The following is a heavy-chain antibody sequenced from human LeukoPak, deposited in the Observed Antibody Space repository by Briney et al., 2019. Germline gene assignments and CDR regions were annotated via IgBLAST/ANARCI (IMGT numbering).Heavy chain of an antibody. D-gene: IGHD1-1*01. V-gene: IGHV7-4-1*02. Sequence: ASVKVSCKASGYTLTAYAMNWVRQAPGQGLEWMGWINTNTGDPTFAQGFAGRFVFSLDTSVSTAYLQISSLKAEDTAVYYCARAFHYSHSPYSPGYNYIDPWGQGTLVTVSS. J-gene: IGHJ5*02. CDR2: INTNTGDP. CDR3: ARAFHYSHSPYSPGYNYIDP. CDR1: GYTLTAYA.